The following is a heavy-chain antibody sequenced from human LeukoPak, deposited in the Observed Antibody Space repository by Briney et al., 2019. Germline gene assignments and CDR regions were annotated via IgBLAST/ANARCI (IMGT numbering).Heavy chain of an antibody. CDR3: ARLPTGYPNWFDP. V-gene: IGHV4-39*01. Sequence: SETLSLTCIVSGGPIRSGTNTWGWVRQSPGRELEWIGAFHFSGNTYYNPSFSSRVTISVDTSKNEFSLRLTYVTAADTAIYYYARLPTGYPNWFDPWGQGTLVTVSS. J-gene: IGHJ5*02. D-gene: IGHD3-9*01. CDR1: GGPIRSGTNT. CDR2: FHFSGNT.